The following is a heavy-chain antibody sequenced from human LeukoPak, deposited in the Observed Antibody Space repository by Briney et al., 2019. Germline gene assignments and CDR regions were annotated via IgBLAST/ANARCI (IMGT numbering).Heavy chain of an antibody. CDR1: GYTFNNYG. CDR2: ISAYNGNT. CDR3: ARSIRPSGSDYPKPNYGMDV. Sequence: ASVKVSCKASGYTFNNYGINWVRQAPGQGLEWMGWISAYNGNTNYTQNLQGRVTMTTDTSTSTAYMELRSLRSDGAAVYYCARSIRPSGSDYPKPNYGMDVWGQGTTVPVSS. V-gene: IGHV1-18*01. J-gene: IGHJ6*02. D-gene: IGHD3-10*01.